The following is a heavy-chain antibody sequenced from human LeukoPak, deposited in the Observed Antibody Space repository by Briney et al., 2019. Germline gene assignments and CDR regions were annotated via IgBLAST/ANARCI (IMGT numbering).Heavy chain of an antibody. D-gene: IGHD2-8*01. J-gene: IGHJ6*02. CDR1: GGTFSSYA. V-gene: IGHV1-69*04. CDR3: AREHTNGVHADCTYAMDV. Sequence: ASVNLSCTVSGGTFSSYAISWVRQAPGQGLECMGRIITIFGIANHAQKFPGRVTITADKSTSTAYMELSSLRSEHTAVYYCAREHTNGVHADCTYAMDVWGQGTTVTVSS. CDR2: IITIFGIA.